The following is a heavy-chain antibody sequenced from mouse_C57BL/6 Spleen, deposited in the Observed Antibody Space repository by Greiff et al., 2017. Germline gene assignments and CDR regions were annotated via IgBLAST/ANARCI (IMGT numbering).Heavy chain of an antibody. Sequence: VQLQQPGAELVMPGASVKLSCKASGYTFTSYWMHWVKQRPGQGLEWIGEIDPSDSYTNYNQKFKGKSTLTVDKSSSTAYMQLSSLTSEDSAVYYCAAWDYYGSSYQNFDYWGKGTTLTVSS. V-gene: IGHV1-69*01. J-gene: IGHJ2*01. CDR1: GYTFTSYW. CDR2: IDPSDSYT. D-gene: IGHD1-1*01. CDR3: AAWDYYGSSYQNFDY.